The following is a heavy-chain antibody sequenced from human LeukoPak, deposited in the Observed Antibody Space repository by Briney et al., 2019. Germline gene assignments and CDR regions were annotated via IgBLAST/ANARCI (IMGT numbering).Heavy chain of an antibody. D-gene: IGHD3-16*01. V-gene: IGHV4-4*09. CDR3: ARLMRVPWRIDS. CDR2: IFTSGSS. J-gene: IGHJ5*01. Sequence: SETLSLTCSVSGDSLRSDSWSWIRQLPGGGLEWIGYIFTSGSSNYNPSLRSRVTISGDTSMNQFSLSLNSVTAADTAVYFCARLMRVPWRIDSWGQGTLVTVSS. CDR1: GDSLRSDS.